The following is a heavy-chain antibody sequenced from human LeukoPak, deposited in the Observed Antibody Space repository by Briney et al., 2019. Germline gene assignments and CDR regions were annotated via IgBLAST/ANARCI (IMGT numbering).Heavy chain of an antibody. V-gene: IGHV4-61*02. CDR3: AGDYGGNSVGY. CDR2: IYTSGST. CDR1: GGSISSGSYY. Sequence: PSETLSLTCTVSGGSISSGSYYWSWIRQPAGKGLEWIGRIYTSGSTNYNPSLKSRVTISVGTSKNQFSLKLSSVTAADTAVYYCAGDYGGNSVGYWGQGTLVTVSS. J-gene: IGHJ4*02. D-gene: IGHD4-23*01.